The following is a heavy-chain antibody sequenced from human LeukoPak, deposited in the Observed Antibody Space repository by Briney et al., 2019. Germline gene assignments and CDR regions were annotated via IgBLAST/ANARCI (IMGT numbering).Heavy chain of an antibody. J-gene: IGHJ3*02. V-gene: IGHV4-59*01. CDR3: ARKDAYNREDAFDI. CDR2: IYYSGST. D-gene: IGHD5-24*01. Sequence: SETLSLTCTVSGGSISTYYWTWIRQPPGKGLQWIGYIYYSGSTNYNPSLKSRVNISVDTSKNQFSLKLSSVTAADTAVYYCARKDAYNREDAFDIWGQGTRVTVSS. CDR1: GGSISTYY.